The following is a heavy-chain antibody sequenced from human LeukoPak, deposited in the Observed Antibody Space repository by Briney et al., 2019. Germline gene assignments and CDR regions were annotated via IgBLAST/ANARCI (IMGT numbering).Heavy chain of an antibody. CDR3: ARDRSGDSGFYMDV. J-gene: IGHJ6*03. D-gene: IGHD4-17*01. Sequence: PGGSLRLSCAASGFTFSSYSMNWVRQAPGKGLEWVSSISSSSSYIYYADSVKGRFTISRDNAKNSLYLQMNSLRAEDTAVYYCARDRSGDSGFYMDVWGKGTTVTVSS. CDR2: ISSSSSYI. V-gene: IGHV3-21*01. CDR1: GFTFSSYS.